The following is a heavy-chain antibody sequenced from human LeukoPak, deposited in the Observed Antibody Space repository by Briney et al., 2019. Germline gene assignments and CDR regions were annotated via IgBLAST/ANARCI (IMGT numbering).Heavy chain of an antibody. Sequence: GASVKVSCKASGYTFTSYDINWVRQATGQGLEWMGWMNPNSGNTGYAQRFQGRVTMTRNTSISTAYMELSSLRSEDTAVYYCARSSGRYCDSSGYYYEGDFDYWGQGTLVTVSS. CDR3: ARSSGRYCDSSGYYYEGDFDY. CDR2: MNPNSGNT. J-gene: IGHJ4*02. D-gene: IGHD3-22*01. CDR1: GYTFTSYD. V-gene: IGHV1-8*01.